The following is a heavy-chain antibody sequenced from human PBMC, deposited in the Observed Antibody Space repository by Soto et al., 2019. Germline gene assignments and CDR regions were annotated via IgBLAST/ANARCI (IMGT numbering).Heavy chain of an antibody. CDR1: RDSCTHNW. V-gene: IGHV5-51*01. J-gene: IGHJ6*02. CDR3: ARTRSFTLGFYYDGMDV. Sequence: GESLKISFKVSRDSCTHNWIGWVPPMPGKDLEWMGIIYPGDSDTRYSPSFQGQVTISADKSLRTAYLQWTSLKASDTALYYCARTRSFTLGFYYDGMDVWGQGTTVTFS. CDR2: IYPGDSDT. D-gene: IGHD6-6*01.